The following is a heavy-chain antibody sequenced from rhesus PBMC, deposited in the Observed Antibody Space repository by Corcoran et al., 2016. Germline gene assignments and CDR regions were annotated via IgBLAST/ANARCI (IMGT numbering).Heavy chain of an antibody. CDR2: IGGSSGTT. D-gene: IGHD3-28*01. J-gene: IGHJ6*01. V-gene: IGHV4-165*02. CDR1: GHSITASS. Sequence: QVQLQESGPGLVMPSEPLSLTSAVSGHSITASSWPCIRSPHRQGLEWIGYIGGSSGTTYYNPSLKSRVTISTDTSKNQFSLKLNSATAADTAVYYCASLGGYKFYGLDSWGQGVVVTVSS. CDR3: ASLGGYKFYGLDS.